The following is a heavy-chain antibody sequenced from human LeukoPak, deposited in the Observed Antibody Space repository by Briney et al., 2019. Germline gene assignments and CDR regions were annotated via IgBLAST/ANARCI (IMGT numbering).Heavy chain of an antibody. CDR1: GGSFSGYY. J-gene: IGHJ2*01. CDR3: ARDADTSAFYWYFDL. D-gene: IGHD1-26*01. CDR2: INHSGST. Sequence: SETPSLTCAVYGGSFSGYYWSCIRQHPGKGLEWIGEINHSGSTNYNPSLKSRVTISVDTSKNQFSLKLSSVTAADTALYYCARDADTSAFYWYFDLWGRGTLVTVSS. V-gene: IGHV4-34*01.